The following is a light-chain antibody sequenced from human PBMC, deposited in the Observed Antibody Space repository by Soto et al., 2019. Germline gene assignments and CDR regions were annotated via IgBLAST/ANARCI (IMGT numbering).Light chain of an antibody. Sequence: DIRMTQSPSTLSASVGDRVTITCRASQTISRYLAWYQQKPGKAPKLLISKASSLESGVPSRFSGSGSGTECTLNISSLQPDDFAPYHCQQYQIYPSWTVGQGTKVELK. J-gene: IGKJ1*01. CDR1: QTISRY. V-gene: IGKV1-5*03. CDR2: KAS. CDR3: QQYQIYPSWT.